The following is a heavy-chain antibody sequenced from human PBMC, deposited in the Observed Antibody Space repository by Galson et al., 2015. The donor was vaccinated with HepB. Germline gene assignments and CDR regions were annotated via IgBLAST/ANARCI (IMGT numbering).Heavy chain of an antibody. J-gene: IGHJ4*02. CDR3: ARDESLSTYCGGDCYPDY. Sequence: SLRLSCAASGFTFSGYSMNWVRQTPGKGLEWVSSISSSGDYIYYADSVKGRFTISRDNAKNSLYLHMNSLRVEDTAVYYCARDESLSTYCGGDCYPDYWGQGTLITVSS. CDR1: GFTFSGYS. D-gene: IGHD2-21*02. V-gene: IGHV3-21*06. CDR2: ISSSGDYI.